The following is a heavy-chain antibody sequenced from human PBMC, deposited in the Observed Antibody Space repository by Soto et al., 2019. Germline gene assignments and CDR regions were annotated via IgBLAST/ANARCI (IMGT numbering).Heavy chain of an antibody. Sequence: ASVKVSCKASGYTFTGYYMHWVRQAPGQGLEWMGWINPNRGGTNYAQQFQGWVTMTRDTSISTAYMELSRLGSDDTAVYYCAIGPPLDYYFDYWGQGTLVTVSS. J-gene: IGHJ4*02. CDR2: INPNRGGT. V-gene: IGHV1-2*04. CDR1: GYTFTGYY. CDR3: AIGPPLDYYFDY.